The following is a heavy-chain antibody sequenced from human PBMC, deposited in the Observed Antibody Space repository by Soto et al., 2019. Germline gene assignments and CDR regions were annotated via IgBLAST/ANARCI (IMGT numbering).Heavy chain of an antibody. CDR3: ASSGGPEGDWFDP. V-gene: IGHV4-31*03. CDR1: GGPIRRRGYY. J-gene: IGHJ5*02. D-gene: IGHD2-15*01. CDR2: FYYSGIT. Sequence: QVQLQESGPGLVKPSQTLSLTCTVSGGPIRRRGYYWSWIRYRPGEGLEWIGFFYYSGITDYNPSLRSRVTISADTSRNQVFLNMYSVTAADTAVYYCASSGGPEGDWFDPWGQGTLVTVSS.